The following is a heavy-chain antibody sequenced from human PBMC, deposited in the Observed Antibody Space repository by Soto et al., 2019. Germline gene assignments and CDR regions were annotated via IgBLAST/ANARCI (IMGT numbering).Heavy chain of an antibody. CDR1: GFTFSSYA. D-gene: IGHD3-9*01. CDR3: AKEYDILTGYTSDY. Sequence: GGSLRLSCAASGFTFSSYAMSWVRQAPGKGLEWVSAISGSGGSTYYADSGKGRFTISRDNSKNTLYLQMNSLRAEDTAVYYCAKEYDILTGYTSDYWGQGTLVTVSS. V-gene: IGHV3-23*01. J-gene: IGHJ4*02. CDR2: ISGSGGST.